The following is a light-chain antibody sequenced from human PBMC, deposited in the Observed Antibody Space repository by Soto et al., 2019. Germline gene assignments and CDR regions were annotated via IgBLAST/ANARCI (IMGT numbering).Light chain of an antibody. CDR2: GAS. Sequence: EIVLTQSPGTLSLSPGERATLSCRASQSVGSSYLAWYLQKPGQAPRLLIYGASDRATGIPDRFSGSGSGTDFTLIISGLEPVDFAVYYCQQYGNSPWTVGHGTKVEIK. J-gene: IGKJ1*01. CDR3: QQYGNSPWT. CDR1: QSVGSSY. V-gene: IGKV3-20*01.